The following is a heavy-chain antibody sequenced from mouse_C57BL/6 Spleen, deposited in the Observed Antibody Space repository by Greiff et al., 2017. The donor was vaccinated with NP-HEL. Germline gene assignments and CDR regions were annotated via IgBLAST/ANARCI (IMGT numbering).Heavy chain of an antibody. CDR2: IYPGSGNT. Sequence: VQLQQSGPELVKPGASVKISCKASGYSFTSYYIHWVKQRPGQGLEWIGWIYPGSGNTKYNEKFKGKATLTADTSSSTAYMQLSSLTSEDSAVYYCARDGIMEGYYYAMDYWGQGTSVTVSS. J-gene: IGHJ4*01. CDR3: ARDGIMEGYYYAMDY. CDR1: GYSFTSYY. V-gene: IGHV1-66*01. D-gene: IGHD1-1*02.